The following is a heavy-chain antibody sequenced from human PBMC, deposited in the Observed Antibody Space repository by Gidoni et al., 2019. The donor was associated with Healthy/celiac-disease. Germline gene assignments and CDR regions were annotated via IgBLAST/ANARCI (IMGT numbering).Heavy chain of an antibody. D-gene: IGHD2-15*01. CDR2: ISSSSSYI. CDR1: GFTFSSYS. CDR3: ARRDCSGGSCYSWAIDY. Sequence: EVQLVESGGGLVKPGGSLRLSCAASGFTFSSYSMNWVRQAPGKGLEWVSSISSSSSYIYYAESVKGRFTITRDNAKNSLYLQMNSLRAKDTAVYYCARRDCSGGSCYSWAIDYWGQGTLVTVSS. V-gene: IGHV3-21*01. J-gene: IGHJ4*02.